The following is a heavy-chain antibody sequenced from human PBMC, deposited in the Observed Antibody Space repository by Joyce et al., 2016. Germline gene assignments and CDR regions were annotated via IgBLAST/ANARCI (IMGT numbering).Heavy chain of an antibody. J-gene: IGHJ3*02. CDR1: GYDFLSLG. V-gene: IGHV1-18*01. CDR3: ARGQDSFDI. CDR2: ISANYDNT. Sequence: QVQLGQSGAEVKTPWVSVKVSCKASGYDFLSLGISWVRQAPGQWLEWMGWISANYDNTNYAQKLQSRVTLTRDTSTGTAYMELRSLSSDDTAVYYCARGQDSFDIWGQGTMVTVSS.